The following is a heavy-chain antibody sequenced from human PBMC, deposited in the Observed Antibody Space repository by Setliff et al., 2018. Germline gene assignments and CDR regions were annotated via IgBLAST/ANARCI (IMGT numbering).Heavy chain of an antibody. V-gene: IGHV7-4-1*02. CDR1: GYTFTSYA. CDR2: INTNTGNP. Sequence: ASVKVSCKASGYTFTSYAMNWVRQAPGQGLEWMGWINTNTGNPTYAQGFSGRFVFSLDTSVSTAYLQISSLKAEDTAVYYCASKGGYFDPSEDFDYWGQGTLVTVSS. CDR3: ASKGGYFDPSEDFDY. J-gene: IGHJ4*02. D-gene: IGHD3-9*01.